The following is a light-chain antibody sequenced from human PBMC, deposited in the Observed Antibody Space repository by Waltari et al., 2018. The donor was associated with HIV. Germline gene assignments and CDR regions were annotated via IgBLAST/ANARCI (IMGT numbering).Light chain of an antibody. J-gene: IGKJ4*01. CDR2: WAS. CDR1: QSVLYSSNNKNY. Sequence: DIVMTQSPDSLAVSLGERATINCKSSQSVLYSSNNKNYFAWYQQKPGQPPKLLISWASTWESGVPDRFSGSGSGTDFTLTISNVQAEDVAVYYCQQYYDTPLTFGGGTKVEIK. V-gene: IGKV4-1*01. CDR3: QQYYDTPLT.